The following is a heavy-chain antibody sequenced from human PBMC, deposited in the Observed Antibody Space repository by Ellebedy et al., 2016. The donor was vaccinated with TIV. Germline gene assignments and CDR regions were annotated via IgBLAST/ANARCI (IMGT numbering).Heavy chain of an antibody. Sequence: GESLKISCAASGFTFSSYAMHWVRQAPGKGLEWVAVISYDGSNKYYADSVKGRFTISRDNSKNTLYLQMNSLRAEDTAVYYCARGYSYGYSDYWGQGTLVTVSS. CDR2: ISYDGSNK. D-gene: IGHD5-18*01. V-gene: IGHV3-30-3*01. CDR1: GFTFSSYA. J-gene: IGHJ4*02. CDR3: ARGYSYGYSDY.